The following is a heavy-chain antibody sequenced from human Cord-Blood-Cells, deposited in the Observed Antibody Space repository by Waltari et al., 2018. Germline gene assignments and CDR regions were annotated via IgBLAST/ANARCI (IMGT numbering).Heavy chain of an antibody. Sequence: EVQLLESGGGVVQPGGSLRLSCAASGFTFSSYAMSWVRQAPGKGVEWVAAIGGSGRSREYGVPAWGRCTSSEDNSRNRAYLKMIRLGAEDKGGVEGAKDCEFWSGYYDDWGRGTVVTVAS. CDR3: AKDCEFWSGYYDD. CDR1: GFTFSSYA. CDR2: IGGSGRSR. J-gene: IGHJ4*02. D-gene: IGHD3-3*01. V-gene: IGHV3-23*01.